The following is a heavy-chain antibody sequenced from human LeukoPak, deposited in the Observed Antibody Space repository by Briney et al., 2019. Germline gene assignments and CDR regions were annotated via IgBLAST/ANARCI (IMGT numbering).Heavy chain of an antibody. Sequence: SETLSLTCTVSGGSISSGSYYWSWIRQPAGKGLEWIGRIYTSGSTNYNPSLKSRVTTSVDTSKNQFSLKLSSVTAADTAAYYCAREPLVGGFDYWGQGTLVTVSS. CDR2: IYTSGST. CDR1: GGSISSGSYY. D-gene: IGHD1-26*01. J-gene: IGHJ4*02. CDR3: AREPLVGGFDY. V-gene: IGHV4-61*02.